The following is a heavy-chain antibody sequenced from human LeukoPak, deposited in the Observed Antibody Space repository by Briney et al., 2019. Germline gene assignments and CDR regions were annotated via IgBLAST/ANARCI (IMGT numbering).Heavy chain of an antibody. CDR3: AKGLDQFDY. V-gene: IGHV3-7*03. D-gene: IGHD1-1*01. CDR2: IKQDGTEK. CDR1: GFTFSDYW. Sequence: PGGSLRLSCAASGFTFSDYWMSWVRQAPGKGLEWVANIKQDGTEKYYVDSVKGRFTISRDNARNSLYLQMNSLRAEDTAIYYCAKGLDQFDYWGHGTLVAVSS. J-gene: IGHJ4*01.